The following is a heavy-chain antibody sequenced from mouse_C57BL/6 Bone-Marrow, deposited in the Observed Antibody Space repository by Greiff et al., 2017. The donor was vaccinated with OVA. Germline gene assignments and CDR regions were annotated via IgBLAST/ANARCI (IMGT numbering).Heavy chain of an antibody. J-gene: IGHJ2*01. Sequence: QVHVKQSGAELAKPGASVKLSCKASGYTFTSYWMHWVKQRPGQGLEWIGYINPSSGYTKYNQKFKDKATLTADKSSSTAYMQLLSLTYEASAVYYFANLYYFDSWCQGTTLTVSS. CDR2: INPSSGYT. V-gene: IGHV1-7*01. CDR1: GYTFTSYW. CDR3: ANLYYFDS.